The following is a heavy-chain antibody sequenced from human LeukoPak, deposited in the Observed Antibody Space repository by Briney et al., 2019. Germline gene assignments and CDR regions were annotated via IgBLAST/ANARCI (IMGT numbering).Heavy chain of an antibody. V-gene: IGHV3-30*18. CDR2: ISYDGSNK. CDR1: GFTFSSYG. CDR3: ANHQADSSGYYPHFDY. D-gene: IGHD3-22*01. Sequence: PGRSLRLSCAASGFTFSSYGMHWVRQAPGKGLEWVAVISYDGSNKYYADSVKGRFTISRDNSKNTLYLQMNSLSAEDTAVYYCANHQADSSGYYPHFDYWGQGTLVTVSS. J-gene: IGHJ4*02.